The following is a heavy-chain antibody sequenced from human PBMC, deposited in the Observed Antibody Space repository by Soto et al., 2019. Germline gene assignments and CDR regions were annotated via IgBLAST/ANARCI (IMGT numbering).Heavy chain of an antibody. D-gene: IGHD3-3*01. Sequence: QGQLVQSGAELKRPGSSVKFSRKASGVTFSSYNIHWVRQAPGQGLEWMGRIVPFLGTIDHAQTFQDRVTISADKSTSTAYMELTSLRSDDTAVYYCAGPFGVVPYVAFDVWGQGTMLIVSS. CDR2: IVPFLGTI. J-gene: IGHJ3*01. CDR1: GVTFSSYN. CDR3: AGPFGVVPYVAFDV. V-gene: IGHV1-69*08.